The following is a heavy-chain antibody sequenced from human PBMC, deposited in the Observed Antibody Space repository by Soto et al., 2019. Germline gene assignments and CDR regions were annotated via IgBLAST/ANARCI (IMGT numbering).Heavy chain of an antibody. V-gene: IGHV4-4*07. J-gene: IGHJ4*02. CDR1: GASISNYY. Sequence: QVRLQESGPGLVKPSETLSVTCTVSGASISNYYWSWIRQPAGKGLECLGRIYASGTTTYNPSLRSRVTMSVDTSKNQFSLNLNSVTAADTAVYYCARESRSELGTVEYWGQGTLVTVSS. CDR2: IYASGTT. D-gene: IGHD1-1*01. CDR3: ARESRSELGTVEY.